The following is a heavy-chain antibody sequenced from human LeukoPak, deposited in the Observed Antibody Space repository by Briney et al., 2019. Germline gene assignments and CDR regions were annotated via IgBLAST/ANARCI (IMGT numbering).Heavy chain of an antibody. V-gene: IGHV2-5*02. CDR1: GFSLSTSGVG. D-gene: IGHD3-10*01. Sequence: SGPTLVKPTQTLTLTCTFSGFSLSTSGVGVGWLRQPPGKALEWLALIYWGDDKRYSPSLKSRLTITKDTSKNQVVLTMTNMDPVDTATYYCARRGYYYDSGSYYRGLWFDPWGQGTLVTVSS. CDR3: ARRGYYYDSGSYYRGLWFDP. CDR2: IYWGDDK. J-gene: IGHJ5*02.